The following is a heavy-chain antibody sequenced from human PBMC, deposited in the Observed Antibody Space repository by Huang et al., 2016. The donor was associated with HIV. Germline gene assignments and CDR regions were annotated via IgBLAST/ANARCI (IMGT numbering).Heavy chain of an antibody. D-gene: IGHD3-22*01. Sequence: QVQLVQYGAEVKKPGSSVKVSCKASGGTFSSYAISWVRQAPGQGLEWSGGIIPSGGTANYAQKFHGRVTITADESTSTAYMELSSLRSEDTAGYYCARVESRRYYDSSGYYYWGQGTLVTVSS. J-gene: IGHJ4*02. CDR1: GGTFSSYA. CDR3: ARVESRRYYDSSGYYY. CDR2: IIPSGGTA. V-gene: IGHV1-69*01.